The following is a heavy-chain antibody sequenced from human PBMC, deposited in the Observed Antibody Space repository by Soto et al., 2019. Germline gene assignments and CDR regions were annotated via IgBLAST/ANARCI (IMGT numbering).Heavy chain of an antibody. V-gene: IGHV3-48*02. D-gene: IGHD1-26*01. CDR3: ARREVAPSYYYDMDV. J-gene: IGHJ6*02. Sequence: GGSLRLSCAASGFTFSSYGMKWVRQAPGEGLEWVSYIGSSSGTIYYADSVKGRFTISRDNAKNSLYLQMNSLRDEDTAVYYCARREVAPSYYYDMDVWGQGTTVTVSS. CDR1: GFTFSSYG. CDR2: IGSSSGTI.